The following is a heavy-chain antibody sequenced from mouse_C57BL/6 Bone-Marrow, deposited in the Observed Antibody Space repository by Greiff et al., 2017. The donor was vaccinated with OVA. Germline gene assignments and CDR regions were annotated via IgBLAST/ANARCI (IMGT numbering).Heavy chain of an antibody. D-gene: IGHD2-3*01. CDR3: ARVGDDYYYWYFDV. J-gene: IGHJ1*03. Sequence: QVQLQQPGAELVKPGASVKLSCKASGYTFTSYWMHWVKQRPGRGLEWIGRIDPNSGGTKDNEKFKSKATLTVDKHSSTAYMQLSSLTSKDSAVYYCARVGDDYYYWYFDVWGTGTTVTVSS. V-gene: IGHV1-72*01. CDR1: GYTFTSYW. CDR2: IDPNSGGT.